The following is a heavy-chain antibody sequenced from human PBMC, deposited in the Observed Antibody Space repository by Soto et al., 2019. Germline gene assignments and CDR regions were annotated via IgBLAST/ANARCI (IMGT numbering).Heavy chain of an antibody. V-gene: IGHV1-69*04. D-gene: IGHD2-2*01. J-gene: IGHJ4*02. CDR1: GGTFSSYT. CDR3: ARDVVVVPDATQLGY. Sequence: SVKVSCKASGGTFSSYTISWVRQAPGQGLEWMGRIIPILGIANYAQKFQGRVTVTADKSTSTAYMELSSLRSEDTAVYYCARDVVVVPDATQLGYWGQGTLVTVAS. CDR2: IIPILGIA.